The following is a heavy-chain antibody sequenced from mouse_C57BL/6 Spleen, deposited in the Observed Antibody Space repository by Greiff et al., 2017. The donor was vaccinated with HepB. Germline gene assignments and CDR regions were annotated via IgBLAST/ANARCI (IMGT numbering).Heavy chain of an antibody. CDR3: ARGYYSNYVRAMDY. CDR2: IYPGSGNT. CDR1: GYSFTSYY. D-gene: IGHD2-5*01. V-gene: IGHV1-66*01. Sequence: VKVVESGPELVKPGASVKISCKASGYSFTSYYIHWVKQRPGQGLEWIGWIYPGSGNTKYNEKFKGKATLTADTSSSTAYMQLSSLTSEDSAVYYCARGYYSNYVRAMDYWGQGTSVTVSS. J-gene: IGHJ4*01.